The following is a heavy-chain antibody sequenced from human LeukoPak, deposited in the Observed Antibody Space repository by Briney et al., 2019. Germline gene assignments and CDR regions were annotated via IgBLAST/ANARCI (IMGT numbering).Heavy chain of an antibody. V-gene: IGHV4-59*13. CDR1: GVSISSYY. D-gene: IGHD6-13*01. Sequence: SETLSLTCTVSGVSISSYYWSWIRQPPGKGLEWIGYIYYSGSTNYNPSLKSRVTISVDTSKNQFSLKLSSVTAADTAVYCGARHSTEAGYSSSWAHDAFDIWGQGTMVTVSS. CDR3: ARHSTEAGYSSSWAHDAFDI. J-gene: IGHJ3*02. CDR2: IYYSGST.